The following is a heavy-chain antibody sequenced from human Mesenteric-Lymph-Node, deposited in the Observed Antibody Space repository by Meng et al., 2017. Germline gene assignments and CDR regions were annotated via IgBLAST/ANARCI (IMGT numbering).Heavy chain of an antibody. CDR3: AAFYYESSGYFRADY. Sequence: QVQLVQSGAEVKKPGAPVQVSCKASGYTFTGYYIHWVRQAPGQGLEWMGRINLNSGGTNYAQKFQGRVTMTWDTSISAAQMELSSLRSDDTAVYYCAAFYYESSGYFRADYWGQGILVTVSS. D-gene: IGHD3-22*01. CDR2: INLNSGGT. V-gene: IGHV1-2*06. J-gene: IGHJ4*02. CDR1: GYTFTGYY.